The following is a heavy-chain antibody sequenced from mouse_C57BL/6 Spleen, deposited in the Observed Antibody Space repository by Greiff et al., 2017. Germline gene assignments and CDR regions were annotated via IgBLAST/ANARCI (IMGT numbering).Heavy chain of an antibody. CDR3: ARANYYGSSYRAYYFDY. D-gene: IGHD1-1*01. V-gene: IGHV3-6*01. CDR2: ISYDGSN. CDR1: GYSITSGYY. J-gene: IGHJ2*01. Sequence: VQLKQSGPGLVKPSQSLSLTCSVTGYSITSGYYWNWIRQFPGNKLEWMGYISYDGSNNYNPSLKNRISITRDTSKNQFFLKLNSVTTEDTATYYCARANYYGSSYRAYYFDYWGQGTTLTVSS.